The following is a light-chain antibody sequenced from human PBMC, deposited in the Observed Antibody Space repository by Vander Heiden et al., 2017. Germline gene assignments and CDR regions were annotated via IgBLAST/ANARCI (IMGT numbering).Light chain of an antibody. Sequence: TNSSPTTLSAPVGDTATLTCRASQSITTWLAWNQQKPGQAPKLLIYDASNLASGIPSRFSGSGSGTDFSLTISSLEPDDFAIYYCQQYSNDPLTFGQGTKVEI. CDR3: QQYSNDPLT. J-gene: IGKJ1*01. CDR2: DAS. CDR1: QSITTW. V-gene: IGKV1-5*01.